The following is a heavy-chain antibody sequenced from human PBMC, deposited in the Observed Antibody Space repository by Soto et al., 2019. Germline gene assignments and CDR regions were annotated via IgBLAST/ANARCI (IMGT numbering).Heavy chain of an antibody. CDR3: ARKSGRDCHSGGGCFSLDV. D-gene: IGHD2-15*01. CDR1: GETLNSNP. J-gene: IGHJ4*02. CDR2: IVPLSDRT. Sequence: QVQLVQSGAEVKKPGSSLKVSCKVFGETLNSNPIGWVRQAPGQGLERVGGIVPLSDRTNYAQELQGRVTVTAAGSTSTVYMELSNLKSDDTAVYYCARKSGRDCHSGGGCFSLDVWGQGSLITVSS. V-gene: IGHV1-69*01.